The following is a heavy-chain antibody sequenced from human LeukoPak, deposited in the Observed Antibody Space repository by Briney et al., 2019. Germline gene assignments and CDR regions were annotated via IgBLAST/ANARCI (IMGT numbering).Heavy chain of an antibody. Sequence: GGSLRLSCAASGFTVSSNYMSWVRQAPGKGLEWVSVIYSGGSTYYADSLKGRFTISRDNSKNTLYLQMNSLRAEDTAVYYCASQNGGYYYDSSGYYYGYYFDHWGQGTLVTVSS. CDR2: IYSGGST. D-gene: IGHD3-22*01. J-gene: IGHJ4*02. V-gene: IGHV3-66*04. CDR3: ASQNGGYYYDSSGYYYGYYFDH. CDR1: GFTVSSNY.